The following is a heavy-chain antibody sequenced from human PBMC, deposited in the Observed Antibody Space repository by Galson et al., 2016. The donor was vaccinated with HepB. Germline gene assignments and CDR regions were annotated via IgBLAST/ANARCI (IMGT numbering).Heavy chain of an antibody. D-gene: IGHD1/OR15-1a*01. V-gene: IGHV4-30-4*08. J-gene: IGHJ3*02. Sequence: TLSLTCTVSGGSISSGAYYWSWIRQPPGKGLEWIGHIYYSGSTYYKPSHKSRVTISVDTSKNQFSLKLSSVTAADTAVFYCARRNNDAAFDIWGQGTMVTVSS. CDR2: IYYSGST. CDR3: ARRNNDAAFDI. CDR1: GGSISSGAYY.